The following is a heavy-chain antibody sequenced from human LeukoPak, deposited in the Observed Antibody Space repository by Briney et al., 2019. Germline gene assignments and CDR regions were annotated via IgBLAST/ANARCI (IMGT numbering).Heavy chain of an antibody. V-gene: IGHV3-30*18. CDR2: ISDHEINK. D-gene: IGHD6-19*01. Sequence: GGSLRLSCAASGFTFSAYGMDWVRQAPGKGLDWVAFISDHEINKYYADSVKGRFAISRDNSKNTLYLQMNSLRAEDTAVYYCAKSKQWLGSLSDYWGQGTLVTVSS. CDR1: GFTFSAYG. J-gene: IGHJ4*02. CDR3: AKSKQWLGSLSDY.